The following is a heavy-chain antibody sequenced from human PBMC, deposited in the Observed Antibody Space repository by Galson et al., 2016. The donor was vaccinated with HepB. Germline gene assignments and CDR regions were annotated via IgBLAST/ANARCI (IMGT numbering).Heavy chain of an antibody. CDR2: IYSGGDT. J-gene: IGHJ4*02. CDR3: KGYSAGDH. V-gene: IGHV3-53*01. Sequence: LRLSCAASGFTVRNNYMSWVRQAPGKGLEWVSLIYSGGDTYYAESVKGRFTISRDNSKNTLYLQMNSLRVEGTAIYYCKGYSAGDHWGQGTLVTVSS. D-gene: IGHD2-21*01. CDR1: GFTVRNNY.